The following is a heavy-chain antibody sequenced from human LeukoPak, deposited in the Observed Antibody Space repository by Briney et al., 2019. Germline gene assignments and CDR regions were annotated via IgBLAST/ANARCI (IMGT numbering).Heavy chain of an antibody. CDR3: ARAGVTFDWLLWAFDY. J-gene: IGHJ4*02. V-gene: IGHV3-23*01. Sequence: GGSLRLSCAASGFTFSSYAMSWVRQAPGKGLEWVSAISGSGGSTYYADSVKGRFTISRDNSKNTLYLQMNSLRAEDTAVYYCARAGVTFDWLLWAFDYWGQGTLVTVSS. CDR1: GFTFSSYA. D-gene: IGHD3-9*01. CDR2: ISGSGGST.